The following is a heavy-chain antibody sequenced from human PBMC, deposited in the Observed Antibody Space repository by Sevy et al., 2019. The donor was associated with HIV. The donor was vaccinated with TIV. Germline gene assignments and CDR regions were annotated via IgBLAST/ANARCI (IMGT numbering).Heavy chain of an antibody. D-gene: IGHD2-15*01. CDR3: AKGSRATGSAFDV. J-gene: IGHJ3*01. V-gene: IGHV3-30*18. CDR1: GFTISSYG. CDR2: VSYDGSHK. Sequence: GESLKISCAVSGFTISSYGMHWVRQAPGKGLEWVAVVSYDGSHKYYGDSVKGRFTISRDNSKNTVSLQMNSLRAEDTAVYYCAKGSRATGSAFDVWGQGTIVTVSS.